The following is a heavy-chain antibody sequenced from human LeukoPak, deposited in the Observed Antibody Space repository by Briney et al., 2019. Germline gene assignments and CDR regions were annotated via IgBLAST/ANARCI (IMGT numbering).Heavy chain of an antibody. J-gene: IGHJ3*02. D-gene: IGHD2-15*01. CDR1: GFTFSLY. V-gene: IGHV4-34*01. Sequence: AGGSLRLSCAASGFTFSLYWSWIRQPPGKGLEWIGEINHSGSTNYNPSLKSRVTISVDTSKNQFSLKLSSVTAADTAVYYCARVVVPGAFDIWGQGTMVTVSS. CDR3: ARVVVPGAFDI. CDR2: INHSGST.